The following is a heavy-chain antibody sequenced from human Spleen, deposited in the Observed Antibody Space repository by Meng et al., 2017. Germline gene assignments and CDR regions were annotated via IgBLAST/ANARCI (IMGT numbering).Heavy chain of an antibody. V-gene: IGHV4-31*03. Sequence: QVYLQESGPGLVKPSQTLPLTCTVSGGSISSGNSYWNWIRQHPGKGLEWIGYVYYTGSTYYSPSLKSRVRISVDTSKNEFSLKMSSVTAADTAVYYCARDVTTTGRFDYWGQGTLVTVSS. CDR2: VYYTGST. CDR1: GGSISSGNSY. CDR3: ARDVTTTGRFDY. J-gene: IGHJ4*02. D-gene: IGHD1-1*01.